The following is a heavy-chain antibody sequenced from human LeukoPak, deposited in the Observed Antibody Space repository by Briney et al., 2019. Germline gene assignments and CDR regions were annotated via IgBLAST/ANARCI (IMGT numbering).Heavy chain of an antibody. D-gene: IGHD3-3*01. CDR2: IYPGDSDT. J-gene: IGHJ4*02. CDR3: ARGENWSDEWVAY. V-gene: IGHV5-51*01. CDR1: GYSFTTYW. Sequence: AGESLKISCKGSGYSFTTYWIGWVRQMPGKGLEWMGIIYPGDSDTRYSPSFQGQVTISADKSISTAYLQWSSLKASDTAMYYCARGENWSDEWVAYWGQGTLVTVSS.